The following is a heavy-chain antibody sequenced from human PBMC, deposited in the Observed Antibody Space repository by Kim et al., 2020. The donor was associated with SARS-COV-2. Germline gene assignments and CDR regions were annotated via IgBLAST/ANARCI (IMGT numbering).Heavy chain of an antibody. CDR3: ATGVAVAGRSSDYYYYYGMDV. D-gene: IGHD6-19*01. J-gene: IGHJ6*02. V-gene: IGHV1-24*01. CDR2: FDPEDGET. CDR1: GYTLTELS. Sequence: ASVKVSCKVSGYTLTELSMHWVRQAPGKGLEWMGGFDPEDGETIYAQKFQGRVTMTEDTSTDTAYMELSSLRSEDTAVYYCATGVAVAGRSSDYYYYYGMDVWGQGTTDSVSS.